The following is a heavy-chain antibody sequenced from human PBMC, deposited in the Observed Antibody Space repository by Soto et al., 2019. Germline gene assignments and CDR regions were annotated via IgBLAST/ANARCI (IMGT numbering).Heavy chain of an antibody. J-gene: IGHJ4*02. V-gene: IGHV3-21*01. D-gene: IGHD5-12*01. Sequence: GGSLRLSCAASGFTFSGYSMNWVRQAPGKGLEWVSSISGSSTYIDHADSVKGRFTISRDNAKNSLYLQMDSLRAEDTAVYYCARGTHGYNFPDYWGQGTLVTVSS. CDR1: GFTFSGYS. CDR2: ISGSSTYI. CDR3: ARGTHGYNFPDY.